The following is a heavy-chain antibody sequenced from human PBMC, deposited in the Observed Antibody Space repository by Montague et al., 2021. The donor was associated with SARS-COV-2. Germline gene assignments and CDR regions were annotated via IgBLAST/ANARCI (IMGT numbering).Heavy chain of an antibody. CDR1: GGSISSTSYY. Sequence: SETLSLTCTVSGGSISSTSYYWGLIRQPPGKGLEWIGSINYSGTTYYNPSLKSRVTISVDTSKNLFSLKLSSVTAADTAMYYCARHNDDYTRWYYFDYWGQGTLVTVSS. CDR2: INYSGTT. D-gene: IGHD4-17*01. J-gene: IGHJ4*02. CDR3: ARHNDDYTRWYYFDY. V-gene: IGHV4-39*01.